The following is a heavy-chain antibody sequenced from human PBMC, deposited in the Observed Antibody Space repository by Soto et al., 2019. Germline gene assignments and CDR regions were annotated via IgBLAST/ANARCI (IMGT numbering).Heavy chain of an antibody. D-gene: IGHD3-22*01. Sequence: GGSLRLSCAASGFTFSDYYMSWIRQAPGKGLEWVSYISSSGSTIYYADSVKGRFTISRDNAKNSLYLQMNSLRAEDTAVYYCASAVVITTSFDYWGQGTLVTVS. CDR1: GFTFSDYY. J-gene: IGHJ4*02. CDR3: ASAVVITTSFDY. CDR2: ISSSGSTI. V-gene: IGHV3-11*01.